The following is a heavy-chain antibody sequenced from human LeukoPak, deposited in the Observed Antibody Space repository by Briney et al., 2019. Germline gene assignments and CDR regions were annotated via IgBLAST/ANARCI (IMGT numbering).Heavy chain of an antibody. J-gene: IGHJ6*03. CDR2: INPSGGST. D-gene: IGHD6-19*01. CDR1: GYTFTSYY. Sequence: ASVKVSCKASGYTFTSYYMHWVRQAPGQGLEWMGIINPSGGSTSYAQKFQGRVTMTRDTSTSTVYMELSSLRSEDTAVYYCARDRAEQWLVLVPPYYYMDVWGKGTTVTVSS. CDR3: ARDRAEQWLVLVPPYYYMDV. V-gene: IGHV1-46*01.